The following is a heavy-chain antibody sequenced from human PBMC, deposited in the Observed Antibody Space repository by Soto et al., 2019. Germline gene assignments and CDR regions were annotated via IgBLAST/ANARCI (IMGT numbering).Heavy chain of an antibody. J-gene: IGHJ4*02. D-gene: IGHD1-7*01. CDR3: ARAQGSELKYYYFDY. Sequence: QVQLQQWGAGLLKPSETLSLTCAVYGGSFSGYYWSWIRQPPGKGLEWFGEINHSGSTNYNPSFKIRVTISVVTAKDQCSLKLSSVTGADTAVYYCARAQGSELKYYYFDYWGQGTLVTVSS. CDR1: GGSFSGYY. CDR2: INHSGST. V-gene: IGHV4-34*01.